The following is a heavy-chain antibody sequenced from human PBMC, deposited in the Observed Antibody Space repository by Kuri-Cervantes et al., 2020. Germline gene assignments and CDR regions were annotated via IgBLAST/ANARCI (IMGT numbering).Heavy chain of an antibody. Sequence: ASVKVSCKASGYTFTGYYMHWVRQAPGQGLEWMGWINPNSGGTNYAQKFRGRVTMTRDTSISTAYMELSRLRSDDTAVYYCARVKSNYYYGSGSHYYYYGMDVWGQGTTVTVSS. CDR1: GYTFTGYY. CDR2: INPNSGGT. D-gene: IGHD3-10*01. CDR3: ARVKSNYYYGSGSHYYYYGMDV. J-gene: IGHJ6*02. V-gene: IGHV1-2*02.